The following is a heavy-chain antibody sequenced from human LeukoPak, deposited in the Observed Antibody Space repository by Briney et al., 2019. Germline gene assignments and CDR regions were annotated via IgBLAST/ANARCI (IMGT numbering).Heavy chain of an antibody. J-gene: IGHJ4*02. CDR3: ARSTGPIDY. CDR1: GDIVSSNSAA. CDR2: TYYRSKWYT. V-gene: IGHV6-1*01. D-gene: IGHD1-1*01. Sequence: SQTLSLTCTISGDIVSSNSAAWNWIRQSPSRGLEWLGRTYYRSKWYTYYAASVKSRIAINRDTSKNQFSLQLNSVTPEDTAVYYCARSTGPIDYWGQGTLVTVSS.